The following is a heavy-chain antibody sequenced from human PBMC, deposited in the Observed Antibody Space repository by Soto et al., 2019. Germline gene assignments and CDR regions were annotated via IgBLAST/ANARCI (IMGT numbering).Heavy chain of an antibody. V-gene: IGHV1-8*01. CDR2: VNPNNGDT. CDR1: GYTFSNYD. D-gene: IGHD3-10*01. Sequence: QVQLVQNGPELKKPGASVKVSCKASGYTFSNYDMNWVRQATGQGPEWIGWVNPNNGDTGYAQKFQGRVTLTTDISTTTAYMELTSLRSEDTAIYYCAKVSRKGSAIDFDYWGQGTLITVSS. J-gene: IGHJ4*02. CDR3: AKVSRKGSAIDFDY.